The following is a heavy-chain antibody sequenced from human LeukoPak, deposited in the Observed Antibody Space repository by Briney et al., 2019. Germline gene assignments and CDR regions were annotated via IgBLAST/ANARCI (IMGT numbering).Heavy chain of an antibody. CDR1: GFTFSSYG. D-gene: IGHD3-10*01. CDR2: IRYDGSNK. CDR3: AKDNSYYGSGSYLDY. J-gene: IGHJ4*02. V-gene: IGHV3-30*02. Sequence: GGSLRLSCAASGFTFSSYGMDWVRQAPGKGLEWVAFIRYDGSNKYYADSVKGRFTISRDNSKNTLYLQMNSLRAEDTAVYYCAKDNSYYGSGSYLDYWGQGTLVTVSS.